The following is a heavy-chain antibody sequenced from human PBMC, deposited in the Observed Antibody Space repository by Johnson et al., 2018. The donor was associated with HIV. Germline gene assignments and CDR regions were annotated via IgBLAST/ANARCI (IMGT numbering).Heavy chain of an antibody. Sequence: VQLVESGGGLVKPGGSLRLSCAASGFTFSDYYMSWIRQAPGKGMEWVSVIHSGGSTYYADSVKGRFTISRDNSKNTLYLQMNSLRAEDTAVYYCARDDILTGYYDAFDIWGQGTMVTVS. CDR2: IHSGGST. J-gene: IGHJ3*02. V-gene: IGHV3-66*01. CDR1: GFTFSDYY. CDR3: ARDDILTGYYDAFDI. D-gene: IGHD3-9*01.